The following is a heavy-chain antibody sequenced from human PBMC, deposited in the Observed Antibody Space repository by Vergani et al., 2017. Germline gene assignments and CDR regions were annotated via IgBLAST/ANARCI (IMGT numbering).Heavy chain of an antibody. CDR1: GGSISSGSFY. J-gene: IGHJ5*02. D-gene: IGHD3/OR15-3a*01. Sequence: QLQLQESDPGLVKPSQTLSLTCTVPGGSISSGSFYWTWIRQTAERRLEWMGRVYPSGTTNYNPSLNGRVTIFVDKSKNLLSLRLNSVTAADTAVYYCARGETRTDWFDPWGQGTLVTVSS. CDR2: VYPSGTT. V-gene: IGHV4-61*02. CDR3: ARGETRTDWFDP.